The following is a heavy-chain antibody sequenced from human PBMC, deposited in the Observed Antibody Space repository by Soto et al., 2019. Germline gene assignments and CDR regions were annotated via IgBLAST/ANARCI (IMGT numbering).Heavy chain of an antibody. CDR3: ATIAEIGGLIDY. Sequence: SEILSLTFAGSGSSIRSCNWGRWTRQPTAKGLEWIGHIYYSGHISHNSSLQSRVTMEVDTSKNQFSLRLSSVTAEDTAVDYSATIAEIGGLIDYWCQG. J-gene: IGHJ4*02. CDR2: IYYSGHI. V-gene: IGHV4-28*05. D-gene: IGHD3-16*01. CDR1: GSSIRSCNW.